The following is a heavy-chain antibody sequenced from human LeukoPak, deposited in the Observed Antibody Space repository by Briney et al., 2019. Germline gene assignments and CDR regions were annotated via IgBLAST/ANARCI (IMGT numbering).Heavy chain of an antibody. CDR2: IYYSGST. Sequence: SETLSLTCTVSGASVSGSAYYWGWIRQPPGKGLEWIGSIYYSGSTYYNPSLKSRVTISVDTSKNQFSLKLSSVTAADTAVYYCASHYGDYEYYYYYMDVWGKGTTVTISS. D-gene: IGHD4-17*01. CDR1: GASVSGSAYY. CDR3: ASHYGDYEYYYYYMDV. V-gene: IGHV4-39*01. J-gene: IGHJ6*03.